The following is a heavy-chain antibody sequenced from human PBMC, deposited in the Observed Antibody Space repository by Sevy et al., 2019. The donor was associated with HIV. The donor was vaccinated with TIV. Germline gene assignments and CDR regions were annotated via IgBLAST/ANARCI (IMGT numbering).Heavy chain of an antibody. Sequence: SQTLSLTCAISGDSVSSNSAAWNWIRQSPSRGLEWLGRTYYRSKWYNDYAVSVKSRITINPDTSKNQFSLQLNSVTPEDTAVYYCARDTYYYDSSGYYSGFDYWGQGTLVTVSS. CDR2: TYYRSKWYN. J-gene: IGHJ4*02. D-gene: IGHD3-22*01. V-gene: IGHV6-1*01. CDR3: ARDTYYYDSSGYYSGFDY. CDR1: GDSVSSNSAA.